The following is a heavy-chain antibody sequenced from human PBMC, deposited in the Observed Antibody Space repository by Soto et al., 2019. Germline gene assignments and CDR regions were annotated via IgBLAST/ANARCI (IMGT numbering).Heavy chain of an antibody. Sequence: GGSLRLSCAASGFTFSNYWMSWVRQAPGKGLEWVANIKQDGSETFHVDSVKGRFTISRDNAKNSLFLQMNSLRVEDTAVYYCVRACNRAACPYYFDFWGQAILVTLSS. V-gene: IGHV3-7*01. CDR3: VRACNRAACPYYFDF. CDR1: GFTFSNYW. D-gene: IGHD3-16*01. J-gene: IGHJ4*02. CDR2: IKQDGSET.